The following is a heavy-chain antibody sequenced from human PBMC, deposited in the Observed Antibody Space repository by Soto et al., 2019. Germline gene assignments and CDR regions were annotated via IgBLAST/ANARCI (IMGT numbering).Heavy chain of an antibody. CDR1: GGSISSYY. J-gene: IGHJ4*02. V-gene: IGHV4-59*01. Sequence: LSLTCTVSGGSISSYYWNWIRQPPGKGLEWIGYIYYSGNTKYNPSLKSRVTISVDTSKNQFSLKLSSVTAADTAVYYCASFYDKSGYYSFDHWGQGTPVTVSS. CDR2: IYYSGNT. D-gene: IGHD3-22*01. CDR3: ASFYDKSGYYSFDH.